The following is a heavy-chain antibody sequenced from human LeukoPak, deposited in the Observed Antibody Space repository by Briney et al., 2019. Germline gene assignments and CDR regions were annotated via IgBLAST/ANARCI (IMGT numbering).Heavy chain of an antibody. CDR3: AKTLWGLTLLSSDY. Sequence: GSLRLSCAASGFTFSNHAMTWVRPAPGKGLEWVALISYNGNNEYYADSVKGRFTISRDNSKNTLYLHMNSLRLEDTAVYWCAKTLWGLTLLSSDYWGQGTLVTVSS. V-gene: IGHV3-30*04. D-gene: IGHD3-16*01. CDR2: ISYNGNNE. CDR1: GFTFSNHA. J-gene: IGHJ4*02.